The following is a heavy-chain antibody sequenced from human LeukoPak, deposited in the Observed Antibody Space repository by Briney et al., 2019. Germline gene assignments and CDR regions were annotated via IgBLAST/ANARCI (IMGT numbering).Heavy chain of an antibody. Sequence: PGGSLRLSCAASGFTVSSSYMSWVRQAPGKGLEWVSIIYSGGSIYYADSVKGRFTISRDNSNNTLHFQMNSLRAEDTAVYYCASIKWPAYFDHWGLGTLVTVSS. V-gene: IGHV3-53*01. CDR2: IYSGGSI. J-gene: IGHJ5*02. CDR1: GFTVSSSY. D-gene: IGHD5-12*01. CDR3: ASIKWPAYFDH.